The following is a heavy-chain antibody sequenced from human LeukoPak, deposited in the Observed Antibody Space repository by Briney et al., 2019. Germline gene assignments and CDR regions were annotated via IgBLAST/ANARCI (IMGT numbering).Heavy chain of an antibody. V-gene: IGHV4-39*07. D-gene: IGHD6-13*01. CDR2: IYYGGTT. J-gene: IGHJ4*02. CDR1: AGSISSSSYY. CDR3: AREAPSALQLPGIAAAGYYFDY. Sequence: PSQTLSLTCTVSAGSISSSSYYWGWIRHPPVKGLEWFGSIYYGGTTYYNPSLKSRVTISVDRSKNQFSLKLSSVTAADTAVYYCAREAPSALQLPGIAAAGYYFDYWGQGTLVTVSS.